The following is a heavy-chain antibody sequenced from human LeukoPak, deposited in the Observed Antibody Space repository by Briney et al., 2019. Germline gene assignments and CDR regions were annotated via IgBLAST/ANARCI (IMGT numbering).Heavy chain of an antibody. D-gene: IGHD2-15*01. CDR2: ISSSSSYI. V-gene: IGHV3-21*01. J-gene: IGHJ4*02. CDR3: ANSLASRDHDY. Sequence: GGSLRLSCAASGFTFSSYSMNWVRQAPGKGLEWVSSISSSSSYIYYADSVKGRFTISRDNAKNSLYLQTNSLRAEDTAVYYCANSLASRDHDYWGQGTLATVSS. CDR1: GFTFSSYS.